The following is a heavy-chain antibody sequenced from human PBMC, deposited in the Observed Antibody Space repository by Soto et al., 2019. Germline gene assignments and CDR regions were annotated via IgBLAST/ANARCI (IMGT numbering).Heavy chain of an antibody. CDR3: VRNSSRLAY. CDR2: ITSDTTFT. J-gene: IGHJ4*02. V-gene: IGHV3-21*01. Sequence: EVQLVETGGGLVKPGGSLRVSCAASGFTFNSYSMAWVRQAPGKGLEWVSYITSDTTFTLYADSVKGRFTMSRDNAKNSLYLHMSSLRVEATAVYDCVRNSSRLAYWGQGAPVTVSS. D-gene: IGHD2-2*01. CDR1: GFTFNSYS.